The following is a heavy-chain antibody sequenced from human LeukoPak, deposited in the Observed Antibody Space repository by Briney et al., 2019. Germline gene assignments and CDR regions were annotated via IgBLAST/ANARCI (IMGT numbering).Heavy chain of an antibody. J-gene: IGHJ4*02. D-gene: IGHD5-18*01. CDR3: ARGRGIQLWLVPTDY. V-gene: IGHV3-30-3*01. CDR1: GFTFSSYA. CDR2: ISYDGSNK. Sequence: QPGRSLRLSCAASGFTFSSYAMHWVRPAPGKRLEWVAVISYDGSNKYYADSVKGRFTISRDNSKNTLYLQMNSLRAEDTAVYYCARGRGIQLWLVPTDYWGQGTLVTVSS.